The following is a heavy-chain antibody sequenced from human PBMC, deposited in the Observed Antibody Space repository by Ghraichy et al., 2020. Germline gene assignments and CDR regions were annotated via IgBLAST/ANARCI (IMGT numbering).Heavy chain of an antibody. Sequence: ASVKVSCKASGYTFTSYGISWVRQAPGQGLEWMGWISAYNGNTNYAQKLQGRVTMTTDTSTSTAYMELRSLRSDDTAVYYCARVVVPAAIRQAFDIWGQGTMVTVSS. CDR3: ARVVVPAAIRQAFDI. D-gene: IGHD2-2*02. J-gene: IGHJ3*02. CDR1: GYTFTSYG. CDR2: ISAYNGNT. V-gene: IGHV1-18*01.